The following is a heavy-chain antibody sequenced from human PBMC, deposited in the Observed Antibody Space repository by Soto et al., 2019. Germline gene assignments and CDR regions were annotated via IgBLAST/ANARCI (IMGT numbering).Heavy chain of an antibody. J-gene: IGHJ4*02. D-gene: IGHD5-12*01. V-gene: IGHV3-33*01. CDR1: GFTFSSYG. CDR3: ARDPAMIVATFLFDY. CDR2: IWYDGSNK. Sequence: GGSLRLSCAASGFTFSSYGMHWVRQAPGKGLEWVVVIWYDGSNKYYADSVKGRFTISRDNSKNTLYLQMNSLRAEDTAVYYCARDPAMIVATFLFDYWGQGTLVTVSS.